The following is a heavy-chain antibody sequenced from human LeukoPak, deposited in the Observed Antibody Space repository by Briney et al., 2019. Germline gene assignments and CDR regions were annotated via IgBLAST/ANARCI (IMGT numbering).Heavy chain of an antibody. J-gene: IGHJ4*02. Sequence: GGSLRLACVASGFTCSDHWMSWVRQDPGEGLEWVASIKQDGTETYNVDPVKGRFTISRDNAKNSVYLQMNSLRVEDTAVYYCARGPPYGVRTDYFEFWGPGTLVTVSS. CDR2: IKQDGTET. D-gene: IGHD4/OR15-4a*01. CDR3: ARGPPYGVRTDYFEF. CDR1: GFTCSDHW. V-gene: IGHV3-7*01.